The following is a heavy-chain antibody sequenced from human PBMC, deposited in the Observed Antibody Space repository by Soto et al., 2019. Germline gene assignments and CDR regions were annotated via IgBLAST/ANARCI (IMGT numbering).Heavy chain of an antibody. J-gene: IGHJ4*02. Sequence: SETLSLTCTVSVGSISSSSYYWGWIRQPPGKGLEWIGSIYYSGSTYYNPSLKSRVTISVDTSKNQFSLKLSSVTAADTAVYYCARAHTYYYDSSGQFDYWGQGTLVTVSS. CDR1: VGSISSSSYY. V-gene: IGHV4-39*01. D-gene: IGHD3-22*01. CDR3: ARAHTYYYDSSGQFDY. CDR2: IYYSGST.